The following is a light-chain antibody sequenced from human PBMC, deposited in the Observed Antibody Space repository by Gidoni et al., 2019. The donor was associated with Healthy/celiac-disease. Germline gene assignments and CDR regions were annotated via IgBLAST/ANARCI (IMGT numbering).Light chain of an antibody. CDR2: GAS. CDR3: QQYHDWPIT. CDR1: QSISTN. V-gene: IGKV3-15*01. J-gene: IGKJ5*01. Sequence: IVMPQSPATLSVSAGERATFSCRASQSISTNFAWYQQRPGQSPRVLIYGASSRATGIPARFSGSGSGTEFTLTISSLQSEDFAVYYCQQYHDWPITFXQXTRLEIK.